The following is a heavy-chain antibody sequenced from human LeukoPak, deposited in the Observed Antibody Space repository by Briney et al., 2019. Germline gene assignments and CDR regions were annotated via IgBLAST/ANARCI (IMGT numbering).Heavy chain of an antibody. CDR3: ARDSHRGWYAGIGY. J-gene: IGHJ4*02. V-gene: IGHV3-48*04. CDR1: GFTFSSYS. Sequence: PGGSLRLSCAASGFTFSSYSMNWVRQAPGKGLEWVSYISSSGSTIYYADSVKGRFTISRDNAKNSLYLQMNSLRAEDTAVYYCARDSHRGWYAGIGYWGQGTLVTVSS. D-gene: IGHD6-19*01. CDR2: ISSSGSTI.